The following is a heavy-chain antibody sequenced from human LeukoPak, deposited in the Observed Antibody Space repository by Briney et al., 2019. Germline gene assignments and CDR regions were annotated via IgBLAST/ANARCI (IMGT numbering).Heavy chain of an antibody. CDR2: IYTSGST. CDR1: GGSISSYY. J-gene: IGHJ4*02. V-gene: IGHV4-4*07. Sequence: PSETLSLTCTVSGGSISSYYWSWIRQPAGKGLEWIGRIYTSGSTNYNPSLKSRVTMSVDTSKSQFSLKLSSVTAADTAVYYCARGGYYYDSSGYYDYWGQGTLVTVSS. D-gene: IGHD3-22*01. CDR3: ARGGYYYDSSGYYDY.